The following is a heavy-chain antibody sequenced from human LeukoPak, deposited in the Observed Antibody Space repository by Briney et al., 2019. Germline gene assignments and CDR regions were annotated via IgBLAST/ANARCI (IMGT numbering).Heavy chain of an antibody. D-gene: IGHD3-16*01. J-gene: IGHJ3*02. V-gene: IGHV1-18*01. CDR2: ISGSSFNT. Sequence: ASVKVSCKAYGYTFMSHGISGVPQAPGQGLEWMLCISGSSFNTNYAQRLQGTVTMTTDTSTTTAYMELRSLRSEDTAVYYRARATGTWGHDAFDIWGQGTMVTVSS. CDR3: ARATGTWGHDAFDI. CDR1: GYTFMSHG.